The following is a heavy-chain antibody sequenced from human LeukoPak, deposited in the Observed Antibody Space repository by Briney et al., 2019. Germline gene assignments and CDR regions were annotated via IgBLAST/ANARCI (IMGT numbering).Heavy chain of an antibody. D-gene: IGHD2-15*01. J-gene: IGHJ3*01. Sequence: PGGSLRLSCAASGFTFSDYSMNWVRQAPGKGLEWVSSISSRSSYIFYADSVQGRFTISRDNTKNSLYLQMNSLTVEDTAVYYCVKEGGSPGGFDFWGQGTMVTVSS. CDR1: GFTFSDYS. CDR3: VKEGGSPGGFDF. CDR2: ISSRSSYI. V-gene: IGHV3-21*01.